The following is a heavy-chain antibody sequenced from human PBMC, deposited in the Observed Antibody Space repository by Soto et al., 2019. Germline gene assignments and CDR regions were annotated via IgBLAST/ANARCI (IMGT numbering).Heavy chain of an antibody. V-gene: IGHV3-23*01. D-gene: IGHD4-4*01. CDR2: ISGSGGST. CDR3: AKGKYSNYYYYYLDV. Sequence: GGSLRLSCAASGFTISSYAMSWVRQARGKGLEWVSAISGSGGSTYYADSVKGRFTISRDNSKNTLYLQMNSLRAEDTAVYYCAKGKYSNYYYYYLDVWGKGTTVTVSS. J-gene: IGHJ6*03. CDR1: GFTISSYA.